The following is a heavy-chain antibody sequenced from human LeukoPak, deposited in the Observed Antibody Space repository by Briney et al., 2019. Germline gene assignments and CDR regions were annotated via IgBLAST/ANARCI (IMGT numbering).Heavy chain of an antibody. Sequence: GGSLRLSCAASGFPFSSYGMHWVRQAPGRGLEWVAAFSYDASHIYYTDSVKGRFTISRDNAKNSLYLQMNSLRAEDTAVYYCARVEVGYWGQGTLVTVSS. CDR2: FSYDASHI. CDR1: GFPFSSYG. J-gene: IGHJ4*02. CDR3: ARVEVGY. V-gene: IGHV3-30*03. D-gene: IGHD3-10*01.